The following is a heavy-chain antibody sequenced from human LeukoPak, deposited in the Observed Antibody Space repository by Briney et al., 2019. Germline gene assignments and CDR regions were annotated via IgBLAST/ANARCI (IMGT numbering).Heavy chain of an antibody. CDR3: ATSRRGDHEAFDY. J-gene: IGHJ4*02. D-gene: IGHD2-21*02. V-gene: IGHV1-69*13. CDR1: GGTFSSYA. Sequence: ASVKVSCKASGGTFSSYAISWVRQAPGQGLEWMGGIIPIFGTANYAQKFQGRVTITADESTSTAYMELSSLRSEDTAVYYCATSRRGDHEAFDYWGQGTLVTVSS. CDR2: IIPIFGTA.